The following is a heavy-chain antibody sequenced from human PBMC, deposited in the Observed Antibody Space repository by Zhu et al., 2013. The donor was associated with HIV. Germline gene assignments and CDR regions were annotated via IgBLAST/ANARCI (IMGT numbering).Heavy chain of an antibody. CDR2: ISAHNGNT. CDR3: ARDRPGYDYDSRGAFHI. Sequence: QVELVQSGAEVKEPGASVKVSCKASGYTFSSYGISWVRQAPGQGLEWMAYISAHNGNTHYGQNLQGRVTMTTDTSTSTAYMELRSLRSDDTAVYYCARDRPGYDYDSRGAFHIWGQGTVVTVSA. V-gene: IGHV1-18*01. CDR1: GYTFSSYG. D-gene: IGHD3-22*01. J-gene: IGHJ3*02.